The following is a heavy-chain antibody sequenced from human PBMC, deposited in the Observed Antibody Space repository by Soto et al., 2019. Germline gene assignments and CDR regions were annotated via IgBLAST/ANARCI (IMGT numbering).Heavy chain of an antibody. V-gene: IGHV4-39*01. CDR1: GVSITSGTYY. CDR3: ALSSGKLLWFGEAFSGRGFDP. CDR2: IYYTGST. D-gene: IGHD3-10*01. J-gene: IGHJ5*02. Sequence: SETLSLTCTVSGVSITSGTYYWGWIRQPPGKGLEWIGTIYYTGSTYYDPSLKSRVTISVDTSKNQFSLKLTSVTAADTAVYYCALSSGKLLWFGEAFSGRGFDPWGQGTLVTVSS.